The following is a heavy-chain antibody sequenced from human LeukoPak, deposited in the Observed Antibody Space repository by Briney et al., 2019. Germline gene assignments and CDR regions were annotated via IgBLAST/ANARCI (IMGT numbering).Heavy chain of an antibody. D-gene: IGHD6-13*01. Sequence: GGSLRLSCAASGFTFSSYSMNWVRQAPGRGLEWVSYISSSSSTIYYADSVKGRFTISRDNAKNSLYLQMNSLRAEDTAVYYCARDLAAADTLFDYWGQGTLVTVSS. CDR2: ISSSSSTI. CDR3: ARDLAAADTLFDY. CDR1: GFTFSSYS. V-gene: IGHV3-48*04. J-gene: IGHJ4*02.